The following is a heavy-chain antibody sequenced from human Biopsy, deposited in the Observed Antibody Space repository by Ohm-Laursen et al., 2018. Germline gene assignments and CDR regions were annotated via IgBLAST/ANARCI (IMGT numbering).Heavy chain of an antibody. CDR1: GYSISSDYR. Sequence: TLSLTCSVSGYSISSDYRWGWIRQAPGKTLEWLGDIFKDGNTHYNPSLRSRLIISIDTSKNQFSLMMTSVSGADTAVYFCARVGSGWAPFDKWGPGTLVTVSS. J-gene: IGHJ4*02. D-gene: IGHD6-19*01. V-gene: IGHV4-38-2*02. CDR2: IFKDGNT. CDR3: ARVGSGWAPFDK.